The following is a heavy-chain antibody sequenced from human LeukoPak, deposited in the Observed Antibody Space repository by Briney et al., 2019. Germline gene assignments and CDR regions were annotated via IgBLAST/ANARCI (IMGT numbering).Heavy chain of an antibody. D-gene: IGHD7-27*01. V-gene: IGHV3-23*01. J-gene: IGHJ2*01. CDR3: ARDPGARWFFDL. CDR1: GFTFNNYA. Sequence: GGSLRLSCAASGFTFNNYAMDWVRQAPGKGLEWVSLISRSGATTYYADSVKGRFTISRDNSRNTLYLQMTSLRAEDTAVYYCARDPGARWFFDLWGRGTLVTVSS. CDR2: ISRSGATT.